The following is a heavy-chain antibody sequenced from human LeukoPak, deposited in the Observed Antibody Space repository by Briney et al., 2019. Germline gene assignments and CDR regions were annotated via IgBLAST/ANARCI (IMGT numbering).Heavy chain of an antibody. D-gene: IGHD4-17*01. Sequence: GGSLRLSCAASGFTFSSYRMNWVRQAPGKGLEWVSYISSSSNTIYYADSVKGRFTISRDNAKNSLYLQMNSLRAEDTAVYYCAREIGDYGFFDYWGQGTLVTVSS. CDR1: GFTFSSYR. V-gene: IGHV3-48*01. CDR3: AREIGDYGFFDY. J-gene: IGHJ4*02. CDR2: ISSSSNTI.